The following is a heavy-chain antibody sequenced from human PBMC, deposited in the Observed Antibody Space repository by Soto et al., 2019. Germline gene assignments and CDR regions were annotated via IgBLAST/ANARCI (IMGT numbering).Heavy chain of an antibody. CDR3: ARAGIAVAGEFDY. CDR2: ISSSSSYI. J-gene: IGHJ4*02. Sequence: EVQLVESGGGLVKPGGSLRLSCAASGFTFSSYSMNWVRQAPGKGLEWVSSISSSSSYIYYADSVKGRFTISRDNAKNSLYLQINSLRAEDTAVYYCARAGIAVAGEFDYWGQGTLVTVSS. D-gene: IGHD6-19*01. CDR1: GFTFSSYS. V-gene: IGHV3-21*01.